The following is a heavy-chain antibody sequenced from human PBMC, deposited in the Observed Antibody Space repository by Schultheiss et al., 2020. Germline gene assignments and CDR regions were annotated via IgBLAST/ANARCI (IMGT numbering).Heavy chain of an antibody. CDR3: ARALMGKNWFDP. V-gene: IGHV4-59*01. CDR2: IDNSGNP. Sequence: SETLSLTCGVSGGSIRHYHSTWIRQPPGKGLDWIAYIDNSGNPRYNPPLRGRATMSEDTSKNQFSLKLSSVTAADTAVYYCARALMGKNWFDPWGQGTLVTVSS. D-gene: IGHD2-8*01. J-gene: IGHJ5*02. CDR1: GGSIRHYH.